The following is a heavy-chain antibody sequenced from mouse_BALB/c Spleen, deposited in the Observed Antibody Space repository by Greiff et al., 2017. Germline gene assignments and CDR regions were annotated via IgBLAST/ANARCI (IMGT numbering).Heavy chain of an antibody. D-gene: IGHD2-10*01. V-gene: IGHV1S81*02. Sequence: QVQLKESGAELVKPGASVKLSCKASGYTFTSYYMYWVKQRPGQGLEWIGEINPSNGGTNFNEKFKSKATLTVDKSSSTAYMQLSSLTSEDSAVYYCTLQDYWGQGTTLTVSS. CDR3: TLQDY. CDR1: GYTFTSYY. CDR2: INPSNGGT. J-gene: IGHJ2*01.